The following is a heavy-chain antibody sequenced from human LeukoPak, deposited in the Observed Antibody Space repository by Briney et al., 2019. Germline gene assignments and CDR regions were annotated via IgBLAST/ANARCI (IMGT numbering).Heavy chain of an antibody. CDR3: AREPFDY. CDR1: GFTFSSYA. Sequence: GGSLRLSCAASGFTFSSYAMHWVRQAPGKGLEWVAVIPYDGSNKYYADSVKGRFTISRDNSKNTLYLQMNSLRAEDTAVYYCAREPFDYWGQGTLATVSS. J-gene: IGHJ4*02. CDR2: IPYDGSNK. V-gene: IGHV3-30-3*01.